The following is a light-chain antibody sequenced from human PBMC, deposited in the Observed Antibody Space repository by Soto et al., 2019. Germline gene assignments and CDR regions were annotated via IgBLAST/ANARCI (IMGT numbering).Light chain of an antibody. CDR2: GAS. J-gene: IGKJ3*01. CDR3: QQYGNTPFT. V-gene: IGKV3-20*01. CDR1: QSVSSSY. Sequence: EIVLTQSPGTLSLSPGERVILSCRASQSVSSSYLAWYQQKGGQAPRLLIYGASSRATGIPDRFSGSGSGRDFTLTISRLEPEDFAVYYCQQYGNTPFTFGPGTKVDIK.